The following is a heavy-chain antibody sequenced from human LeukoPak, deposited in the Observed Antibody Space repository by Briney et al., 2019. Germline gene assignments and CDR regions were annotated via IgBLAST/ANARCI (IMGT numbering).Heavy chain of an antibody. Sequence: TETLSLTCTVSGGSISSYYWSWIRQPPGKGLEWIGYIYYTGNTNYNPSLKSRVTISVDTSKNQFSLKLSSVTAADTAVYYCARGLITIVGGDNWFDPWGQGTLVTVSS. CDR3: ARGLITIVGGDNWFDP. CDR2: IYYTGNT. J-gene: IGHJ5*02. CDR1: GGSISSYY. V-gene: IGHV4-59*01. D-gene: IGHD3-10*01.